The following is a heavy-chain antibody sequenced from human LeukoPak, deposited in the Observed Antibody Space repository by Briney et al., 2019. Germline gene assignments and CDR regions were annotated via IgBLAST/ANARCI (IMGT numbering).Heavy chain of an antibody. CDR2: IYYSGST. J-gene: IGHJ3*02. CDR3: ARVLIFGLVDAFDI. D-gene: IGHD3-10*01. V-gene: IGHV4-59*08. CDR1: GGSISSYY. Sequence: SETLSLTCTVSGGSISSYYWSWIRRPPGKGLEWIGYIYYSGSTNYNPSLKSRVTISVDTSKNQFSLKLSSVTAAATAVYYCARVLIFGLVDAFDIWGQGTMVTVSS.